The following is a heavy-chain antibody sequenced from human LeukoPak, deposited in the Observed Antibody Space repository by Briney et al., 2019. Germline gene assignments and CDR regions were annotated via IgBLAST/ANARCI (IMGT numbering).Heavy chain of an antibody. Sequence: PSETLSLTCTVSGGSISSYYWSWIRQPPGKGLEWIGYIYYSGSINYNPSLKSRVTISVDTSKNQFSLKLSSVTAADTAVYYCIHGSYYFDYWGQGTLVTVSS. D-gene: IGHD1-26*01. CDR3: IHGSYYFDY. V-gene: IGHV4-59*08. CDR2: IYYSGSI. J-gene: IGHJ4*02. CDR1: GGSISSYY.